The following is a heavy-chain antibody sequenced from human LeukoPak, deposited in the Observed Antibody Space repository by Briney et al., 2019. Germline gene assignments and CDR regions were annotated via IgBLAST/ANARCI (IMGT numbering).Heavy chain of an antibody. Sequence: GGSLRLSCAASGFTFSSYAMSWVRQAPGKGLEWVSAISGSGGSTYYADSVKGRFTISRDNSKNTLYLQMNSLRAEDTAVYYCAKDRLHRTIYYYYMDVWGKGTTVTVSS. D-gene: IGHD1-7*01. CDR2: ISGSGGST. CDR3: AKDRLHRTIYYYYMDV. J-gene: IGHJ6*03. V-gene: IGHV3-23*01. CDR1: GFTFSSYA.